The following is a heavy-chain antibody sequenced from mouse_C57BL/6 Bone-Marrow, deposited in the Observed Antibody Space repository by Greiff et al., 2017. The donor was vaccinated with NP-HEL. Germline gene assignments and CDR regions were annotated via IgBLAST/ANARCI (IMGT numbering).Heavy chain of an antibody. CDR3: AKHENYYGSDWYYGG. CDR1: GFSLTSYG. D-gene: IGHD1-1*01. CDR2: IWGGGGT. Sequence: QVQLKESGPGLVAPSQSLSITCTVSGFSLTSYGVDWVRQPPGKGLEWLGVIWGGGGTNYNSALMSKLSISKDNTKSQVGLKMNSLQTDDTAMYYCAKHENYYGSDWYYGGWGTAPTVTVSS. J-gene: IGHJ1*03. V-gene: IGHV2-9*01.